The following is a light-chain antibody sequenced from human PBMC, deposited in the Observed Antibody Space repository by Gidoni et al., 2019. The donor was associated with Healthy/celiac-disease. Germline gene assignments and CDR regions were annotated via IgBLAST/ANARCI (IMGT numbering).Light chain of an antibody. Sequence: PGQSVTISCTGTSSDVGGYNYVSWYQQHPGKAPKLMIYEVSKRPSGVPDRFSGSKSGNTASLTVSGLQAEDEADYYCSSYAGSNNLVFGTGTKVTVL. CDR3: SSYAGSNNLV. V-gene: IGLV2-8*01. CDR2: EVS. CDR1: SSDVGGYNY. J-gene: IGLJ1*01.